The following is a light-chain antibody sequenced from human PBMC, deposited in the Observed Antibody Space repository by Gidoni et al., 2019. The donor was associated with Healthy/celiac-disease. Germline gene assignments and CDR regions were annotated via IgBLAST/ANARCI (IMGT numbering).Light chain of an antibody. Sequence: DIQMTQSPSTLSASVGDRVTITCRASQSISSWLAWYQQKPGKAPKLLIYDASNLESGVPSRFSGSGSGTEFTLTISSLQPDDFATYYCQQYNSYSEWTFGQGTKVEIK. CDR2: DAS. CDR1: QSISSW. CDR3: QQYNSYSEWT. V-gene: IGKV1-5*01. J-gene: IGKJ1*01.